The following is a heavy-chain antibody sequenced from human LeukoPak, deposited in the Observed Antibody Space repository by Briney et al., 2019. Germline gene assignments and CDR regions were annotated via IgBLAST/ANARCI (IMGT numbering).Heavy chain of an antibody. CDR2: ISTTGSSI. CDR3: ARVQRGIAVALDY. D-gene: IGHD6-19*01. CDR1: GFTFSSYE. V-gene: IGHV3-48*03. J-gene: IGHJ4*02. Sequence: GGSLRLSCAASGFTFSSYEMNWVRQAPGKGLEWVSYISTTGSSIYFADSVKGRFTISRDNVKNLLYLQMNSLRAEDTAVYYCARVQRGIAVALDYWGQGTLATVSS.